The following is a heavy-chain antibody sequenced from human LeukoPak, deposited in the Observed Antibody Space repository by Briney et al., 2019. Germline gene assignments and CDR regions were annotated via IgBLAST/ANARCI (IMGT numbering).Heavy chain of an antibody. CDR1: GGSISSSSYY. CDR2: IYYSGST. J-gene: IGHJ4*02. CDR3: ARGIVGATGGLDY. V-gene: IGHV4-39*07. Sequence: KPSETLSLTCTVSGGSISSSSYYWGWIRQPPGKGLEWIGSIYYSGSTYYNPSLKSRVTMSVDTSKNQFSLKLSSVTAADTAVYYCARGIVGATGGLDYWGQGTLVTVSS. D-gene: IGHD1-26*01.